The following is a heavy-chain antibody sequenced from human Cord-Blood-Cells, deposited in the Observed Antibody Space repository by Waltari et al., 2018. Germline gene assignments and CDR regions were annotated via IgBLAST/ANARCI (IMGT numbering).Heavy chain of an antibody. CDR2: ISSSSSYI. CDR1: GFPFSSYS. CDR3: ARDSGDYVWGSYRYFDY. D-gene: IGHD3-16*02. Sequence: EVQLVESGGGLVKPGGSLRLSGAASGFPFSSYSMNWVRQAPGKGLEWVSSISSSSSYIYYADSVKGRFTISRDNAKNSLYLQMNSLRAEDTAVYYCARDSGDYVWGSYRYFDYWGQGTLVTVSS. V-gene: IGHV3-21*01. J-gene: IGHJ4*02.